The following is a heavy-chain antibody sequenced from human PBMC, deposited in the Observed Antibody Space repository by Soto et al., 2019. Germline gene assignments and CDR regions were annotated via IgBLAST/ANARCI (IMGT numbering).Heavy chain of an antibody. CDR2: IKQDGSEK. Sequence: GGSLRLSCAASGFTFSSYWMSWVRQAPGKGLEWVANIKQDGSEKYYVDSVKGRFTISRDNAKNSLYLQMNSLRAEDTAVYYCARDDYDYIWGSYQQMDVWGKGTTVTVSS. V-gene: IGHV3-7*01. D-gene: IGHD3-16*02. CDR1: GFTFSSYW. J-gene: IGHJ6*04. CDR3: ARDDYDYIWGSYQQMDV.